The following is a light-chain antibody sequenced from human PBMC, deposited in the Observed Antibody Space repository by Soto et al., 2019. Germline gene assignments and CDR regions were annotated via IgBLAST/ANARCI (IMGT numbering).Light chain of an antibody. V-gene: IGKV3-15*01. CDR3: QQCNNWPRT. CDR1: QSVGNN. CDR2: GTS. J-gene: IGKJ1*01. Sequence: ERGMGQSPTTRCVSPGEKATLSCRASQSVGNNLAWYQQKPGQAPRLLIHGTSTRAAGIPARFSGSRSGTEFTLTISSLQSEDFAFYYCQQCNNWPRTFGQGTKVDIK.